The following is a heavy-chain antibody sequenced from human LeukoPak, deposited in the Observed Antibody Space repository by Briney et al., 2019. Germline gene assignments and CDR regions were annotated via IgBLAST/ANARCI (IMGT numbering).Heavy chain of an antibody. CDR1: GGSISSYY. J-gene: IGHJ1*01. CDR2: IYYSGST. CDR3: ARGGAAATSSRSLRYFQH. D-gene: IGHD6-13*01. Sequence: KTSETLSLTCTVSGGSISSYYWSWIRQPPGKGLEWIGYIYYSGSTNYNPSLKSRVTISVDTSKNQFSLKLSSVTAADTAVYYCARGGAAATSSRSLRYFQHWGQGTLVTVSS. V-gene: IGHV4-59*01.